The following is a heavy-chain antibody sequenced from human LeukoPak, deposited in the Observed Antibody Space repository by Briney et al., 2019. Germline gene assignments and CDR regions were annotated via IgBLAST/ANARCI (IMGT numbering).Heavy chain of an antibody. CDR3: ARGGHYNFWGGYSDYHSMDV. CDR2: ISFDGIKK. J-gene: IGHJ6*03. V-gene: IGHV3-30*01. Sequence: PGRSLRLSCAASGFTFSSYAMPWVRQAPGKGLEWVAVISFDGIKKNSADSVKGRFTISRDNSKNTLFLQMNSLRAEDTAVYYCARGGHYNFWGGYSDYHSMDVWGKGTTVTVYS. D-gene: IGHD3-3*01. CDR1: GFTFSSYA.